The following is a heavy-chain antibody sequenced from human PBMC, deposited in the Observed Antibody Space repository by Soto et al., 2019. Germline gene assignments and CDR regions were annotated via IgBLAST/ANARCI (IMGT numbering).Heavy chain of an antibody. J-gene: IGHJ5*02. V-gene: IGHV3-74*01. D-gene: IGHD6-13*01. Sequence: GGSLRLSCAASGFTFSSYWMHWVRQAPGKGLVWVSRINSDGSSTSYADSVKGRFTISRDNAKNTLYLQMNSLRAEDTAVYYCASDYDSSSWYGSNWFDPWGQGTLVTVSS. CDR2: INSDGSST. CDR1: GFTFSSYW. CDR3: ASDYDSSSWYGSNWFDP.